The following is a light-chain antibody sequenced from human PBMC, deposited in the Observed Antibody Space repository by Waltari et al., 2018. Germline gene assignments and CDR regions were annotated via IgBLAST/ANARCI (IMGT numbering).Light chain of an antibody. CDR2: DAS. V-gene: IGKV3-11*01. CDR3: QQYYSLPWT. J-gene: IGKJ1*01. CDR1: QSVSSY. Sequence: EIVLTQSPATLSLSPGERATLSCRASQSVSSYLAWYQQKPGQAPRLLIYDASNRATGIPARFSGSGSGTDFTLTISSLEPEDFAVYYCQQYYSLPWTFGQGTKVEIK.